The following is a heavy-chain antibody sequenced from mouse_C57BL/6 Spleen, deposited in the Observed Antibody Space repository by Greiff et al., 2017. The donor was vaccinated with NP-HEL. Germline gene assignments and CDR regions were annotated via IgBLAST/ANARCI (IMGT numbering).Heavy chain of an antibody. CDR1: GYTFTDYN. CDR2: INPNNGGT. V-gene: IGHV1-22*01. CDR3: ARSVTTVVPYYAMDY. D-gene: IGHD1-1*01. J-gene: IGHJ4*01. Sequence: VQLKQSGPELVKPGASVKMSCKASGYTFTDYNMHWVKQSHGKSLEWIGYINPNNGGTSYNQKFKGKATLTVNKSSSTACMELRSLTSEDSAVYYCARSVTTVVPYYAMDYWGQGTSVTVSS.